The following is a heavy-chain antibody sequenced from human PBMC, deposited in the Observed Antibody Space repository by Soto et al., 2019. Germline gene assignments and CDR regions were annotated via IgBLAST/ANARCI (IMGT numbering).Heavy chain of an antibody. V-gene: IGHV3-30-3*01. D-gene: IGHD2-2*01. CDR3: ARALYCSSTSCRDY. CDR2: ISYDGSNK. CDR1: GFTFSSYA. Sequence: VQLVESGGGLVQPGGSLRLSCAASGFTFSSYAMHWVRQAPGKGLEWVAVISYDGSNKYYADSVKGRFTISRDNSKNTLYLQMNSLRAEDTAVYYCARALYCSSTSCRDYWGQGTLVTVSS. J-gene: IGHJ4*02.